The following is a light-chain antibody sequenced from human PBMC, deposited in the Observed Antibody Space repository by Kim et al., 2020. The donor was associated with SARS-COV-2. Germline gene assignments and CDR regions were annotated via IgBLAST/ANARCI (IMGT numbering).Light chain of an antibody. CDR2: SNN. CDR3: ASWDDSLNGLV. Sequence: QSVLIQPPSASGTPGQRVTISCSGSRPNIGSNTVNWYQQLPGTAPKLLIYSNNQRPSGVPDRFSGSKSGTSASLAISGLQSDDEADYYCASWDDSLNGLVFGGGTQLTVL. CDR1: RPNIGSNT. J-gene: IGLJ2*01. V-gene: IGLV1-44*01.